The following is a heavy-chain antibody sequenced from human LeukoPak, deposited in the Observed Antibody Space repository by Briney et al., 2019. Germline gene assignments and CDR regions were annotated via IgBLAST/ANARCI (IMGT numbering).Heavy chain of an antibody. V-gene: IGHV4-61*02. CDR3: ARASYGDPFDY. J-gene: IGHJ4*02. D-gene: IGHD4-17*01. CDR1: GGSISSGSYY. Sequence: PSETLSLTCTVSGGSISSGSYYWSWIRQPAGKGLEWIGRIYTSGSTNYNPSLKSRVTMSVDTSKNQFSLKLSSVTAADTAVYYCARASYGDPFDYWGQGTLVTVSS. CDR2: IYTSGST.